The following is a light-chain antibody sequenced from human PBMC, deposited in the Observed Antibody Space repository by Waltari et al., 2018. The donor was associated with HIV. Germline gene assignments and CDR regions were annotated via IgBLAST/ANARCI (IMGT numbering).Light chain of an antibody. J-gene: IGLJ2*01. CDR1: TLSKQY. CDR3: QSSDNSEHMI. CDR2: KDT. V-gene: IGLV3-25*03. Sequence: SSELTQPPSVSVSPRQPARIPCPGDTLSKQYAYWYQQKPGQAPVVVIIKDTERPSVIPERFSGSSARTTVTLTIRGVQAEDEADYYCQSSDNSEHMIFGGGTKLTVL.